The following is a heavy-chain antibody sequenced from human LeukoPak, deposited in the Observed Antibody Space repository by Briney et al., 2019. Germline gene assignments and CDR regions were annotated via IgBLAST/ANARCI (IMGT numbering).Heavy chain of an antibody. CDR3: AREAPTYYYDSSGYYSVY. CDR2: IIPILGIA. V-gene: IGHV1-69*04. D-gene: IGHD3-22*01. Sequence: SVKVSCKASGGTFSSYTISWVRQAPRQGLEWMGRIIPILGIANYAQKFQGRVTITADKSTSTAYMELSSLRSEDTAVYYCAREAPTYYYDSSGYYSVYWGQGTLVTVSS. CDR1: GGTFSSYT. J-gene: IGHJ4*02.